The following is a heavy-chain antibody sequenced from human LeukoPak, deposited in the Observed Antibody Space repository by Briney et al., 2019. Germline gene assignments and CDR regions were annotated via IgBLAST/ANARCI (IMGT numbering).Heavy chain of an antibody. Sequence: PSQTLSLTCAVSGYSLSRGYYWGWIRQPPGKGLEWIGSIYHSGSTYYTPSLKSRVTISVDTSKNHFSLKVNSVTPADTPVYLCARLPKKSEVDDWGKGTLVTVSS. CDR1: GYSLSRGYY. CDR2: IYHSGST. V-gene: IGHV4-38-2*01. J-gene: IGHJ4*01. CDR3: ARLPKKSEVDD.